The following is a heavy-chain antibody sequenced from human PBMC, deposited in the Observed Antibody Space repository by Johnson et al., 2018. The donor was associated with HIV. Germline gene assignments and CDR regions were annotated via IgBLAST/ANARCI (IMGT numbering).Heavy chain of an antibody. CDR3: ARNTHYFANSGPKGNAFDI. D-gene: IGHD3-22*01. Sequence: QVQLVESGGGVVQPGRSLRLSCAASGFTFSSYAMHWVRQAPDKGLEWVAVISDDGSNKYYADSKNTLFLQMNSLRAEDTAVYYCARNTHYFANSGPKGNAFDIWGQGTMVTVSS. J-gene: IGHJ3*02. CDR2: ISDDGSNK. V-gene: IGHV3-30*04. CDR1: GFTFSSYA.